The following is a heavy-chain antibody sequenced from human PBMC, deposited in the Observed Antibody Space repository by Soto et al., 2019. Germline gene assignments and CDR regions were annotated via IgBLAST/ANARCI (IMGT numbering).Heavy chain of an antibody. V-gene: IGHV4-59*01. CDR2: IYYRGST. Sequence: SETLSLTCTISGGSISGYYCSWIRQSPGKGLEYIGYIYYRGSTNYNPSLKSRVTMSVDTSRNQFSLKVSSVTAADTAVYYCARQQLLPFYYALDVWGQGTTVTVAS. CDR1: GGSISGYY. J-gene: IGHJ6*02. D-gene: IGHD6-13*01. CDR3: ARQQLLPFYYALDV.